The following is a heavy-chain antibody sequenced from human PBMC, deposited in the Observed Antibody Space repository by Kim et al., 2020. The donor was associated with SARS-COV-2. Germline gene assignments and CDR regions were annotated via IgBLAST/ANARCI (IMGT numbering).Heavy chain of an antibody. CDR2: ISYDGSNK. J-gene: IGHJ4*02. CDR3: AGTIEYSSY. Sequence: GGSLRLSCAASGFTFSSYAMHWVRQAPGKGLEWVAVISYDGSNKYYADSVKGRFTISRDNSKNTLYLQMNSLRAEDTAVYYCAGTIEYSSYWGQGTLVTVSS. V-gene: IGHV3-30-3*01. CDR1: GFTFSSYA. D-gene: IGHD6-6*01.